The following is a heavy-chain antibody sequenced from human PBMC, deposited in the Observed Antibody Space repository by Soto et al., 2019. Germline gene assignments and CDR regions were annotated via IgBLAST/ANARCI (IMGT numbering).Heavy chain of an antibody. Sequence: EVQLVESGGGLVQPGGSLRLSCATSGFILSDCGMNWVRQAPGKGLEWVSYISSSSSVIDYADSVKGRFTGSRDNARNSLYIQRNRLRAEDTAVYYCARDLSWGSNWYYYMDVWGKGTTVTVSS. CDR1: GFILSDCG. J-gene: IGHJ6*03. V-gene: IGHV3-48*01. D-gene: IGHD7-27*01. CDR3: ARDLSWGSNWYYYMDV. CDR2: ISSSSSVI.